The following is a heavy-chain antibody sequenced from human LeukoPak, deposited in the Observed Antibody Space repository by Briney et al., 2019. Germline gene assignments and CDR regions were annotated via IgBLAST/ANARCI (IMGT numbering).Heavy chain of an antibody. CDR2: INPNSGGT. CDR3: ARMVGWELRPSDY. Sequence: ASVKVSCKASGYTFTGYYMHWVRQAPGQGLEWMGWINPNSGGTNYAQKFQGRVTMTRDTSISIAYMELSRLRSDDTAVYYCARMVGWELRPSDYWGQGTLVTVSS. J-gene: IGHJ4*02. D-gene: IGHD1-26*01. CDR1: GYTFTGYY. V-gene: IGHV1-2*02.